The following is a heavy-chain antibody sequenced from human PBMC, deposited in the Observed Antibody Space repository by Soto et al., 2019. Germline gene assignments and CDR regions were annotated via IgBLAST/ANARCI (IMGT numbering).Heavy chain of an antibody. V-gene: IGHV1-69*13. CDR3: ARRDPYDFWSGSKFDP. J-gene: IGHJ5*02. Sequence: SVKVSCKASGGTFSSYAISWVRQAPGQGLEWMGGIIPIFGTANYAQKFQGRVTITADESTSTAYMELSSLRSEDTAVYYCARRDPYDFWSGSKFDPWGQGTLVTVSS. D-gene: IGHD3-3*01. CDR2: IIPIFGTA. CDR1: GGTFSSYA.